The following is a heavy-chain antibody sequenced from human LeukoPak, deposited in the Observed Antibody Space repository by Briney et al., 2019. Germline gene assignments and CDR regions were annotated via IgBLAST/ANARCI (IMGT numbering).Heavy chain of an antibody. CDR2: INAGNGNT. D-gene: IGHD3-22*01. CDR1: GYTFTSYA. CDR3: ARGGSLYDSSGYRTDY. Sequence: GASVKVSCKASGYTFTSYAMHWVRQAPGQRLEWMGWINAGNGNTKYSQKFQGRATITRDTSASTAYMELSSLRSEDTAVYYCARGGSLYDSSGYRTDYWGQGTLVTVSS. V-gene: IGHV1-3*01. J-gene: IGHJ4*02.